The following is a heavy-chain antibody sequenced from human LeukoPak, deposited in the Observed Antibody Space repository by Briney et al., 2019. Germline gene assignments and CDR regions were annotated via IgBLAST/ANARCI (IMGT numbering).Heavy chain of an antibody. CDR2: ISSDSGYI. D-gene: IGHD2-2*02. Sequence: AGGSLRLSCAASGFTFNNYNMNWVRQAPGKGLEWVSSISSDSGYIYYADSVRGRFTISKDNAKNSLYLQMNSLRAEDTAVYYCARAFCSGTSCYTRTTNFDHWGQGTLVTVSS. V-gene: IGHV3-21*01. J-gene: IGHJ4*02. CDR1: GFTFNNYN. CDR3: ARAFCSGTSCYTRTTNFDH.